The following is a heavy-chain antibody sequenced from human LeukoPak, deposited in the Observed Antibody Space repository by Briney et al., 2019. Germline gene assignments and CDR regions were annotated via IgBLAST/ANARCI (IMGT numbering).Heavy chain of an antibody. CDR2: IDGSGGST. V-gene: IGHV3-23*01. Sequence: QAGGSLRLSCAASGFTFSSYAMSWVRQAPGKGLEWVSAIDGSGGSTYYADSVKGRCTISRDNSKNTLDLQMNSLRVEDTAVYYCAKGSAAGRPYYFDYWGQGTLGSVSS. CDR3: AKGSAAGRPYYFDY. CDR1: GFTFSSYA. J-gene: IGHJ4*02. D-gene: IGHD6-6*01.